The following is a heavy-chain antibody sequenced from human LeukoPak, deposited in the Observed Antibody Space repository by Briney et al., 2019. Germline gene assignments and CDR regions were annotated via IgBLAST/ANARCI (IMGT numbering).Heavy chain of an antibody. CDR3: AKVKAPYDFWSGHYSPFNY. V-gene: IGHV3-23*01. CDR1: GFTFSSYA. CDR2: ISGSGGST. Sequence: GASLRLSCAASGFTFSSYAMSWVRQAPGKGLEWVSAISGSGGSTYYADSVKGRFTISRDNSKNTLYLQMNSLRAEDTAVYYCAKVKAPYDFWSGHYSPFNYWGQGTLVTVSS. J-gene: IGHJ4*02. D-gene: IGHD3-3*01.